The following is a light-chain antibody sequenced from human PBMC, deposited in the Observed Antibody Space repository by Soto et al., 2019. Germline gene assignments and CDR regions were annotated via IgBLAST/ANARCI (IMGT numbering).Light chain of an antibody. V-gene: IGLV1-47*01. Sequence: QSVLTQPPSASGTPGQGVTISCSGSTSNIGSNYVYWYQQLPGTAPKLLIYRNKQRPSGVPDRFSGSKSGTSASLAISGLRSDDEADYFCATWDDSLNGFYVFGTRTKVTVL. CDR3: ATWDDSLNGFYV. CDR2: RNK. CDR1: TSNIGSNY. J-gene: IGLJ1*01.